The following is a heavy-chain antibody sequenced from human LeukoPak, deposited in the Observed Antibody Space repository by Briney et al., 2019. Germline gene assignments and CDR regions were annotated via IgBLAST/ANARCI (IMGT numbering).Heavy chain of an antibody. J-gene: IGHJ2*01. CDR1: GGSISSYY. V-gene: IGHV4-59*01. CDR2: IYYSGST. Sequence: SETLSLTCTVSGGSISSYYWSWIRQPPGKGLEWIGYIYYSGSTNYNPSLKSRVTISVDTSKNQFSLKLSSVTAADTAVYYCARATSITMVRGANFDLWGRGTLVTVSS. D-gene: IGHD3-10*01. CDR3: ARATSITMVRGANFDL.